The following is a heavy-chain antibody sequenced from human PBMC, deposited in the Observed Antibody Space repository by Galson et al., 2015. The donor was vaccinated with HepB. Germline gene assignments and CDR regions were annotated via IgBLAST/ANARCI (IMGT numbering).Heavy chain of an antibody. J-gene: IGHJ5*02. CDR2: ISGSGGST. D-gene: IGHD3-10*01. V-gene: IGHV3-23*01. CDR3: AKGIYGSGSYTNGFDP. CDR1: GFTFSSYA. Sequence: SLRLSCAASGFTFSSYAMSWVRQAPGKGLEWVSAISGSGGSTYYADSVKGRFTISRDNSKNTLYPQMNSLRAEDTAVYYCAKGIYGSGSYTNGFDPWGQGTLVTVSS.